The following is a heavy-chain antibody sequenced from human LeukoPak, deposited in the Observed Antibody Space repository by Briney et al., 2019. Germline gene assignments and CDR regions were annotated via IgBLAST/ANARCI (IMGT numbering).Heavy chain of an antibody. J-gene: IGHJ4*02. Sequence: GGSLRLSCAASGFTFSRYAMSWVRQAPGKGLEWVSTISGSGDSTYYADSVKGRFTVSRDNSKNTLYLQLNSLRAEDTAVYYCVRDPTRAECSDGRCYLDYWGQGPLVSVSS. V-gene: IGHV3-23*01. CDR3: VRDPTRAECSDGRCYLDY. D-gene: IGHD2-15*01. CDR2: ISGSGDST. CDR1: GFTFSRYA.